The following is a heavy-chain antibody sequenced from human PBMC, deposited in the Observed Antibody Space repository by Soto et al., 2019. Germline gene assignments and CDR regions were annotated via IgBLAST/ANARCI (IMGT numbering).Heavy chain of an antibody. CDR1: GYTFTSYG. D-gene: IGHD6-19*01. V-gene: IGHV1-18*01. J-gene: IGHJ4*02. Sequence: QVQLVQSGAEVKKPGASVKVSCKASGYTFTSYGISWVRQAPGQGLEWMGWISAYNGNTNYAQKLQGRVTMTTDTATSTAYMELRSLRSDDTAVYYCATSGTNRGEAVAGTWDYWGQGTLVTVSS. CDR2: ISAYNGNT. CDR3: ATSGTNRGEAVAGTWDY.